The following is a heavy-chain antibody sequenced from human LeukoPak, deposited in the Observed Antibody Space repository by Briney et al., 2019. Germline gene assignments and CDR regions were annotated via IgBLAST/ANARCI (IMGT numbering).Heavy chain of an antibody. CDR1: GGSIISYY. V-gene: IGHV4-59*01. CDR2: MYYSGST. J-gene: IGHJ5*02. CDR3: AKGYYGSGSFNWFDP. D-gene: IGHD3-10*01. Sequence: PSETLSLTCTVSGGSIISYYWSWIRQPPGKGLEWIGYMYYSGSTNYNPSLKSRVTISVDTSKNQFSLKLSSVTAVDTAVYYCAKGYYGSGSFNWFDPWGQGTLVTVSS.